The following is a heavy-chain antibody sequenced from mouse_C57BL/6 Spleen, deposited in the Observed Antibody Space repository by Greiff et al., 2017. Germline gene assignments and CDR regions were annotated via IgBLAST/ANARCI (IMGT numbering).Heavy chain of an antibody. Sequence: QVQLQQPGTELVKPGASVKLSCKASGYTFTSYWMNWVKQRPGQGLEWIGNINPSNGGTNYNEKFKSKATLTVDKSSSTAYMQLSSLTSEDSAVYYCASGSYGNYVGYAMDYWGQGTSVTVSS. J-gene: IGHJ4*01. CDR2: INPSNGGT. CDR1: GYTFTSYW. V-gene: IGHV1-53*01. D-gene: IGHD2-1*01. CDR3: ASGSYGNYVGYAMDY.